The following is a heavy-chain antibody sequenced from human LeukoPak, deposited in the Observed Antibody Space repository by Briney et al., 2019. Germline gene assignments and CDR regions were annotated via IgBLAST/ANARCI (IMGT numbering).Heavy chain of an antibody. Sequence: GGSLRLSXAASGFTLTTYSMNWVRQGSGKGLEWVSSISSDSTYKYHADSVKGRFTISRDNAKNSLYLQMNSLRAEDTAVYYCASTPSVGNYYPWYFDLWGRGTLVTVSS. CDR2: ISSDSTYK. CDR1: GFTLTTYS. D-gene: IGHD1-26*01. V-gene: IGHV3-21*01. J-gene: IGHJ2*01. CDR3: ASTPSVGNYYPWYFDL.